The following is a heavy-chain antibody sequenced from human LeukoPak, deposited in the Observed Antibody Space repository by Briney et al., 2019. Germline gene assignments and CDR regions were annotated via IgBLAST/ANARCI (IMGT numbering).Heavy chain of an antibody. CDR1: GFTFSSYA. Sequence: GGSLRLSCAASGFTFSSYAMSWVRQAPGKGLEWVSVIYSGGSTYYADSVKGRFTISRDNSKNTLYLQMNSLRAEDTAVYYCARDEAAAGGSWGQGTLVTVSS. V-gene: IGHV3-23*03. CDR2: IYSGGST. CDR3: ARDEAAAGGS. D-gene: IGHD6-13*01. J-gene: IGHJ4*02.